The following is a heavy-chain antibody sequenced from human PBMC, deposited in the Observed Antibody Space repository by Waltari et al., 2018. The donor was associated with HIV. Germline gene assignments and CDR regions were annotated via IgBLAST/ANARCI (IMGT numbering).Heavy chain of an antibody. Sequence: PASGFTFSNFAMHWVRQAPGKGLEWVAVIWDDGDNKYYADSVKGRFTISRDNSKNTLYLQMNSLRVEDTAVYYCARGGYYYDISGYYHYWGQGTLVTVSS. CDR1: GFTFSNFA. V-gene: IGHV3-33*01. CDR2: IWDDGDNK. J-gene: IGHJ4*02. D-gene: IGHD3-22*01. CDR3: ARGGYYYDISGYYHY.